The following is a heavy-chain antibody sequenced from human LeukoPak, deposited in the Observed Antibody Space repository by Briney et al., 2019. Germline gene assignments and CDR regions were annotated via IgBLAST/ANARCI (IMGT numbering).Heavy chain of an antibody. CDR2: ISRSGSTI. Sequence: GGSLSLSCAASGFTFSRYEMNWVRQAPGKGLEWISYISRSGSTINYADSVKGRFTISRDDAKYSLYLQMNSLRAEDTAVYYCAKSTVTNYFDNWGQGSLVTVSS. D-gene: IGHD4-17*01. J-gene: IGHJ4*02. V-gene: IGHV3-48*03. CDR3: AKSTVTNYFDN. CDR1: GFTFSRYE.